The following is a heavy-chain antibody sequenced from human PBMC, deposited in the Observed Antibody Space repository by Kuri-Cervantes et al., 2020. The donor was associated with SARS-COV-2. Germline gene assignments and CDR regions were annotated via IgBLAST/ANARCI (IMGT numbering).Heavy chain of an antibody. CDR1: GFTFSGHW. Sequence: ESLKISCAASGFTFSGHWIHWVRQAPGKGLEWIGEINHSGSTNYNPSLKSRVTISVDTSKNQFSLKLSSVTAADTAVYYCARASITIFGVVIGWFDPWGQGTLVTVSS. CDR2: INHSGST. V-gene: IGHV4-34*01. D-gene: IGHD3-3*01. J-gene: IGHJ5*02. CDR3: ARASITIFGVVIGWFDP.